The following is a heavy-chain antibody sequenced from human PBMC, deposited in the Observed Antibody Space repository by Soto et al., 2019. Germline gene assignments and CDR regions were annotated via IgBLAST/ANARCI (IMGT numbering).Heavy chain of an antibody. Sequence: QVQLVESGGGVVQPGRSLRLSCAASGFTFSSYAMHWVRQAPGKGLEWVAVISYDGSNKYYADSAKGRFTISRDNSKNTLYLQMNSLRAEDTAVYYCARDGKQWYQRFDYWGQGTLVTVSS. CDR3: ARDGKQWYQRFDY. CDR2: ISYDGSNK. J-gene: IGHJ4*02. D-gene: IGHD6-19*01. V-gene: IGHV3-30-3*01. CDR1: GFTFSSYA.